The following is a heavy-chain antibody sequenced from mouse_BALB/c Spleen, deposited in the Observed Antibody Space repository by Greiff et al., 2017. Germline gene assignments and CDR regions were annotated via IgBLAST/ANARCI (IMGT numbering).Heavy chain of an antibody. CDR2: IRLKSNNYAT. CDR1: GFTFSNYW. J-gene: IGHJ2*01. D-gene: IGHD2-4*01. Sequence: EVKVEESGGGLVQPGGSMKLSCVASGFTFSNYWMNWVRQSPEKGLEWVAEIRLKSNNYATHYAESVNGRFTISRDDSKSSVYLQMNNLRAEDTGIYYCTEGDYDGAFDYWGQGTTLTVSS. CDR3: TEGDYDGAFDY. V-gene: IGHV6-6*02.